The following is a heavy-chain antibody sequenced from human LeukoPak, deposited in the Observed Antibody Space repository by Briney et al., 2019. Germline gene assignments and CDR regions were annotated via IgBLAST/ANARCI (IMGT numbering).Heavy chain of an antibody. CDR2: ISSTGGTT. CDR3: AKNGDRGAYCSGGSCYPYYYYYMDV. CDR1: GFTFSDYG. Sequence: GGTLRLSCAASGFTFSDYGTSWVRQAPGKGLEWVSSISSTGGTTYYADSVKGRFTISRDNSKNTLFLQVNSLRAEDTAIYYCAKNGDRGAYCSGGSCYPYYYYYMDVWGKGTTVTISS. J-gene: IGHJ6*03. D-gene: IGHD2-15*01. V-gene: IGHV3-23*01.